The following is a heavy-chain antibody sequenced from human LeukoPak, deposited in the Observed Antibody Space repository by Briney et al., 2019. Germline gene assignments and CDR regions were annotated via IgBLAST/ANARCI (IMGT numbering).Heavy chain of an antibody. D-gene: IGHD7-27*01. CDR1: GFTFSSYG. CDR2: ISYGGSNK. CDR3: AKGGEAPLG. V-gene: IGHV3-30*18. J-gene: IGHJ4*02. Sequence: GGSLRLSCAASGFTFSSYGMHWVRQAPGKGLEWVAVISYGGSNKYYADSVKGRFTISRDNSKNTLYLQMNSLRAEDTAVYYCAKGGEAPLGWGQGTLVTVSS.